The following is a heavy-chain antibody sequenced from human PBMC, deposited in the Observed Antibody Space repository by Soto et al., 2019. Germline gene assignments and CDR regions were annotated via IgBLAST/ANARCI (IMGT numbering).Heavy chain of an antibody. V-gene: IGHV1-69*10. Sequence: ASVKVSCKASGGTFSSYAISWVRQAPGQGLEWMGGIIPILSFSNSALKFQGRVTLTADKSTSTAYMVLSSLRSEDTAIYYCATSFGSGSRAFDYWGQGALVTVSS. D-gene: IGHD3-10*01. CDR2: IIPILSFS. J-gene: IGHJ4*02. CDR3: ATSFGSGSRAFDY. CDR1: GGTFSSYA.